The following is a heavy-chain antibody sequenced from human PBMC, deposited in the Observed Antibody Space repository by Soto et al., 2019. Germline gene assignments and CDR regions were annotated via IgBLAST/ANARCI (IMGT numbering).Heavy chain of an antibody. J-gene: IGHJ6*02. CDR3: AGDPGAYCGGDCYSTRAYYYYYGMDV. V-gene: IGHV1-69*13. CDR1: GGTFSSYA. Sequence: ASVKVSCKASGGTFSSYAISWVRQAPGQGLEWMGGIIPIFGTANYAQKFQGRVMITADESTSTAYMELSSLRSEDTAVYYCAGDPGAYCGGDCYSTRAYYYYYGMDVWGQGTTVTVSS. CDR2: IIPIFGTA. D-gene: IGHD2-21*02.